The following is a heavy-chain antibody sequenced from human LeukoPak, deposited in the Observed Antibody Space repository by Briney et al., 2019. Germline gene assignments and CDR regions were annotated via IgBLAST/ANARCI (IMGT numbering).Heavy chain of an antibody. Sequence: SETLSLTCTVSGGSVSSGSYYWSWIRQPPGKGLEWIGYIYYSGSTNYNPSLKSRVTISVGTSKNQFSLKLSSVTAADTAVYCCARDPHGPNWFDPWGQRTLVTVSS. CDR2: IYYSGST. CDR3: ARDPHGPNWFDP. J-gene: IGHJ5*02. D-gene: IGHD3/OR15-3a*01. V-gene: IGHV4-61*01. CDR1: GGSVSSGSYY.